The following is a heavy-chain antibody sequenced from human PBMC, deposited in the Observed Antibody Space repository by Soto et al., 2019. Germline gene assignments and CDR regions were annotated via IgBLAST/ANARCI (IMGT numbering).Heavy chain of an antibody. Sequence: QVQLQESGPGLVTPSQTLSLTCTVSGGSISSGGYYWTWIRQHPGEGLEWIGYNYYSGITYYNPALKSRVTISLDTSKNQFPLRLSSLTAADTAVYYCARGSSIAGLYYGMDVWGQGTTVTVSS. CDR1: GGSISSGGYY. D-gene: IGHD6-6*01. CDR2: NYYSGIT. CDR3: ARGSSIAGLYYGMDV. J-gene: IGHJ6*02. V-gene: IGHV4-31*03.